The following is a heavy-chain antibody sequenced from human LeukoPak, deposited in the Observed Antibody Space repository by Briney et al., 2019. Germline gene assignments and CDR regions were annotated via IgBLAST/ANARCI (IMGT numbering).Heavy chain of an antibody. D-gene: IGHD2-2*01. CDR1: GGSISSYY. V-gene: IGHV4-4*07. J-gene: IGHJ6*04. Sequence: MSSETLSLTCTVSGGSISSYYWSWIRQPAGKGLEWIGRIYTSGSTNYNPSLKSRVTMSVDTSKNQFSLKLSSVTAADTAVYYCASARGYCSSTSCPIGGMDVWGKGTTVTVPS. CDR2: IYTSGST. CDR3: ASARGYCSSTSCPIGGMDV.